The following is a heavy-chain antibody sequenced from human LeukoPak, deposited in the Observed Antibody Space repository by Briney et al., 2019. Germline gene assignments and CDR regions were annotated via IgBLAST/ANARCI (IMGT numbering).Heavy chain of an antibody. CDR3: AREAHYYGSGSYDAFDI. V-gene: IGHV3-7*01. J-gene: IGHJ3*02. D-gene: IGHD3-10*01. Sequence: GGSLRLSCAASGFTFSNYWMSWVRQAPGTGLEWVANIKQDGSGKYYVDSVKGRFTISRDNAKNPLYLQMNSLRAEDTAVYYCAREAHYYGSGSYDAFDIWGQGTMVTVSS. CDR2: IKQDGSGK. CDR1: GFTFSNYW.